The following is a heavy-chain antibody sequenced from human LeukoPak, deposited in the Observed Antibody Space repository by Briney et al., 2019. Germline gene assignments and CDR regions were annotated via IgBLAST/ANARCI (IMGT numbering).Heavy chain of an antibody. CDR1: GGCFSGYY. CDR2: INHSGST. CDR3: ARGSTHKAFDY. V-gene: IGHV4-34*01. J-gene: IGHJ4*02. D-gene: IGHD2-21*01. Sequence: SETLSLTCAVYGGCFSGYYWSWIRRPPGKGLEWIGEINHSGSTNYNPSLKSRVTISVDTSKNQFSLKLSSVTAADTAVYYCARGSTHKAFDYWGQGTLVTVSS.